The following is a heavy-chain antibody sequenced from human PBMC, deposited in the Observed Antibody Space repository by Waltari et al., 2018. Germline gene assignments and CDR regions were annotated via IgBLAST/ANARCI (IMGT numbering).Heavy chain of an antibody. V-gene: IGHV3-7*01. CDR3: ARDGYSSSWDDWYFDL. CDR1: GFTFSSYW. J-gene: IGHJ2*01. CDR2: IKQDGSEK. Sequence: EVQLVESGGGLVQPGGSLRLSCAASGFTFSSYWMSWVRQAPGKGLEWVANIKQDGSEKYYVDSVKGRFTISRDNAKNSLYLQMNSLRAEDTAVYYCARDGYSSSWDDWYFDLWGRGTLVTVSS. D-gene: IGHD6-13*01.